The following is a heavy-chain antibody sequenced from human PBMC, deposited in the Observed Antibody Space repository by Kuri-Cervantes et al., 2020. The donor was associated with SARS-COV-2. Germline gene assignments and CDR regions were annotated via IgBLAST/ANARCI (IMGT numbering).Heavy chain of an antibody. CDR1: GFTFSSYA. Sequence: GGSLRLSCAASGFTFSSYAMHWVRQAPGKGLEYVSAISSNGGSTYYADSVKGRFTISRDNSKNTLYLQMGSLRAEDMAVYYCARGYSSSWLYGMDVWGQGTTVTVSS. J-gene: IGHJ6*02. D-gene: IGHD6-13*01. CDR2: ISSNGGST. CDR3: ARGYSSSWLYGMDV. V-gene: IGHV3-64*02.